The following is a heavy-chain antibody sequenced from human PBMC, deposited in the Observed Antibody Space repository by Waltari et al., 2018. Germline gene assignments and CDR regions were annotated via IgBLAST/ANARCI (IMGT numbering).Heavy chain of an antibody. CDR1: GFTFSSYS. V-gene: IGHV3-48*04. CDR3: ARGVYGDSLDY. CDR2: ISSSSSTI. Sequence: EVQLVESGGGLVQPGGSLRLSCAASGFTFSSYSMNWVRQAPGKGLEWVSYISSSSSTIYYADSVKGRFTISRDNAKNSLYLQMNSLRSEDTAVYYCARGVYGDSLDYWGQGTLVTVSS. J-gene: IGHJ4*02. D-gene: IGHD4-17*01.